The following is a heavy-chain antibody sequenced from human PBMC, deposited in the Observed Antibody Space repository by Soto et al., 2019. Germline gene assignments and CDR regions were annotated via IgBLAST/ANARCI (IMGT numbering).Heavy chain of an antibody. J-gene: IGHJ4*02. CDR3: AKKRHDYGGNPFDY. CDR1: GFTFSNNA. D-gene: IGHD4-17*01. Sequence: GGSLRLSCAASGFTFSNNAMSWARQAPGKGLEWVSGISGSGGSTYYADSVKGRFTISRDISKNTLYLQMSSLRAEDTAVYYCAKKRHDYGGNPFDYWGQGALVTVSS. V-gene: IGHV3-23*01. CDR2: ISGSGGST.